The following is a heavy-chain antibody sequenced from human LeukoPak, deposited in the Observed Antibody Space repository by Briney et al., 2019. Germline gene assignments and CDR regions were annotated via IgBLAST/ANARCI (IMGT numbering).Heavy chain of an antibody. J-gene: IGHJ4*02. CDR1: GYTFTSYG. CDR3: ARAQGYCSGGSCYPNAHNDY. D-gene: IGHD2-15*01. V-gene: IGHV1-18*01. Sequence: ASVKVSCKASGYTFTSYGISWVRQAPGQGLEWMGWISAYNGNTNYAQTLQGRVTMTTDTSTSTAYMELRSLRSDDTAVYYCARAQGYCSGGSCYPNAHNDYWGQGTLVTVSS. CDR2: ISAYNGNT.